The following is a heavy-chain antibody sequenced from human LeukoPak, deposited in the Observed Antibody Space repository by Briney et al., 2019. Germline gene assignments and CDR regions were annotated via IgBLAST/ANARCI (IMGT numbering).Heavy chain of an antibody. CDR1: GYTFTSYG. D-gene: IGHD4-17*01. Sequence: GASVKVSCKASGYTFTSYGISWVRQAPGQGLEWMGWISAYNGNTNYAQTLQGRVTMTTDTSTSTAYMELRSLRSDDTAVYYCARDGGNYGDYMDAFDIWGQGPMVTVSS. CDR2: ISAYNGNT. V-gene: IGHV1-18*01. J-gene: IGHJ3*02. CDR3: ARDGGNYGDYMDAFDI.